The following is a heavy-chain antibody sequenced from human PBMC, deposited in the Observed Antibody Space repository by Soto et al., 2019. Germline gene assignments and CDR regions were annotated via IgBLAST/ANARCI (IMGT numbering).Heavy chain of an antibody. V-gene: IGHV3-53*02. CDR1: GLNVSSNY. CDR2: IYRGGAT. J-gene: IGHJ6*02. CDR3: ARDVHGMDV. Sequence: EVQLVETGGGLIHPGGSLRLSCAASGLNVSSNYMSWVRQAPGKGLEWVSVIYRGGATYYADSVRGRFSMSRDNSKNTVNLQKNSRRAEDTAVYYCARDVHGMDVWGQGTTVTVSS. D-gene: IGHD2-8*01.